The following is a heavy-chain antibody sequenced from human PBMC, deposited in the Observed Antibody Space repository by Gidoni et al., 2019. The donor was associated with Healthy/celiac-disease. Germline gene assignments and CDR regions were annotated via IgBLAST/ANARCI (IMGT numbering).Heavy chain of an antibody. J-gene: IGHJ6*02. Sequence: EVQLVESGGGLVKPGGSLSLSCPASGFTFRGDSMTWVRQAPGKGLEWVSSIIISSSYIDYADSVKGRFTISRDNAKNSLYLQMNSLRAEDTAVYYCARDLGRIAAADYYYYYGMDVWGQGTTVTVSS. CDR2: IIISSSYI. V-gene: IGHV3-21*01. D-gene: IGHD6-13*01. CDR3: ARDLGRIAAADYYYYYGMDV. CDR1: GFTFRGDS.